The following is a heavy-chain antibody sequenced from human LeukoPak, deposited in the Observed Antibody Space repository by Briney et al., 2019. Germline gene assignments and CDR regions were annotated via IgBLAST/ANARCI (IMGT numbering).Heavy chain of an antibody. V-gene: IGHV4-34*01. CDR2: INHSGST. J-gene: IGHJ4*02. CDR3: ARRDDY. CDR1: GGSFSGFS. Sequence: PSETLSLTCAVYGGSFSGFSWSWIRQPPGKGLEWIGEINHSGSTNYNPSLKSRVTISVDTSKNQFSLKVNSVTAADTAVYYCARRDDYWGQGNLVTVSS.